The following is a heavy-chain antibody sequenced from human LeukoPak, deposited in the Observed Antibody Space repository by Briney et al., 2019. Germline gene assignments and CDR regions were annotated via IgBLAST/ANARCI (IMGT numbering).Heavy chain of an antibody. V-gene: IGHV3-21*01. J-gene: IGHJ4*02. CDR1: GFSFSNAW. D-gene: IGHD3-3*01. CDR2: ISSSSSYI. Sequence: PGGSLRLSCAASGFSFSNAWMNWVRQAPGKGLEWVSSISSSSSYIYYADSVKGRFTISRDNAKNSLYLQMNSLRAEDTAVYYCARDQTTYYDFWSAQGGEWGQGTLVTVSS. CDR3: ARDQTTYYDFWSAQGGE.